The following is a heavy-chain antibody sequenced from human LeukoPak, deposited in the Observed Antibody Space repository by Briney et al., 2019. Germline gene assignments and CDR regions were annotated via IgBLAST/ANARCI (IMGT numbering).Heavy chain of an antibody. CDR3: AREAKSSYYYGSGSYYNPCYFDY. D-gene: IGHD3-10*01. CDR1: GGSISSGGYY. Sequence: SETLSITCTVSGGSISSGGYYWSWIRQHPGKGLEWIGYIYYSGSTYYNPSLKSRVTISVDTSKNQFSLKLSSVTAADTAVYYCAREAKSSYYYGSGSYYNPCYFDYWGQGTLVTVSS. V-gene: IGHV4-31*03. J-gene: IGHJ4*02. CDR2: IYYSGST.